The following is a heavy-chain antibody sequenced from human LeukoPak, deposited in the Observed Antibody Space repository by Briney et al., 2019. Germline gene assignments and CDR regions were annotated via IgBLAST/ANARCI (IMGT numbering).Heavy chain of an antibody. Sequence: GGSLRLSCAASGFTFSSYSMNWVRQAPGKGLVWVSRINSDGSSTTYADSVKGRFTISRDNAKNTVYVQMNSLRAEDTAVYYCARGLPGHTSALGYWGQGTLVTVSS. D-gene: IGHD6-25*01. CDR3: ARGLPGHTSALGY. CDR2: INSDGSST. V-gene: IGHV3-74*01. CDR1: GFTFSSYS. J-gene: IGHJ4*02.